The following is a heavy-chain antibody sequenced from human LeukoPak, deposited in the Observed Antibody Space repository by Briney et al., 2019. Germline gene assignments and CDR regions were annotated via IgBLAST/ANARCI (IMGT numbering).Heavy chain of an antibody. CDR3: ATTTVHDAFDI. CDR2: IYYSGST. D-gene: IGHD4-17*01. J-gene: IGHJ3*02. V-gene: IGHV4-39*01. CDR1: GGSISSSSYY. Sequence: PSETLSLTCTVSGGSISSSSYYWGWIRQPPGKGLELIGSIYYSGSTYYIPSLKSRVTISVDMSKNQFSLKLRSVTAADTAVYYCATTTVHDAFDIWGQGTMVTVSS.